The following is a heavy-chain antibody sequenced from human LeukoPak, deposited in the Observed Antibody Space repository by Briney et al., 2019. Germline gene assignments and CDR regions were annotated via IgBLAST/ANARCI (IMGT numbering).Heavy chain of an antibody. CDR2: IISSSSYT. Sequence: GGSLRLSCAPSGFTFTIYSINWVRPAPRNGLEWGSSIISSSSYTYYTDSVKGRLTIPRNNAKNSPYLQMNSLRSEDTALYYCGKNQDPEYLGQGTLVTVSA. CDR1: GFTFTIYS. J-gene: IGHJ4*02. CDR3: GKNQDPEY. V-gene: IGHV3-21*01.